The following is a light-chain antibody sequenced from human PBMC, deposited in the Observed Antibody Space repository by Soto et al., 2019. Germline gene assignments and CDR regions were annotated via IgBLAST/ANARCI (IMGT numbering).Light chain of an antibody. CDR2: TAS. V-gene: IGKV1-12*01. J-gene: IGKJ4*01. CDR3: QQGNSVPLT. Sequence: DIQMTQSPSSVSASVGDRVTITCRASQDISTGLAWFQRKQGEAPRLLIYTASRLHSGAPSRCSGSGSGTDFTLTISSLQPDDFATYYCQQGNSVPLTFGGGTKVEI. CDR1: QDISTG.